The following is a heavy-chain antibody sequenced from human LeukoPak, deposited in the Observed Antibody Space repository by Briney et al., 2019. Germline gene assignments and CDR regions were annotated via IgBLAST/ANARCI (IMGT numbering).Heavy chain of an antibody. Sequence: ASVKVSCKASGYTFTDYYVHWVRQAPGLGLEWMGIINPLRGITTYAQKFQGRVTMTSDTSTNKVYMELSSLISEYTAVYYCTRTIGYRPVAGLKEKWFDPWGQGTLVTVSS. CDR2: INPLRGIT. D-gene: IGHD6-19*01. J-gene: IGHJ5*02. V-gene: IGHV1-46*01. CDR1: GYTFTDYY. CDR3: TRTIGYRPVAGLKEKWFDP.